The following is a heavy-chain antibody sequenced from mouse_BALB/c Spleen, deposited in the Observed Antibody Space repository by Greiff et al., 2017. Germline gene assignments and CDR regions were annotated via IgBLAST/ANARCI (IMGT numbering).Heavy chain of an antibody. CDR2: IWAGGST. Sequence: VQGVESGPGLVAPSQSLSITCTVSGFSLTSYGVHWVRQPPGKGLEWLGVIWAGGSTNYNSALMSRLSISKDNSKSQVFLKMNSLQTDDTAMYYCARSPYDYVPFAYWGQGTLVTVSA. D-gene: IGHD2-4*01. V-gene: IGHV2-9*02. CDR1: GFSLTSYG. CDR3: ARSPYDYVPFAY. J-gene: IGHJ3*01.